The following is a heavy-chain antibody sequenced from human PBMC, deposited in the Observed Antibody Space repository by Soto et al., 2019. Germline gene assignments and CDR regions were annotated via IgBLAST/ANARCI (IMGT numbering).Heavy chain of an antibody. D-gene: IGHD6-19*01. V-gene: IGHV4-59*01. Sequence: QVQLQESGPGLVKPSETLSLTCTVSGGSISSYYWSWIRQPPGKGLEWIGYIYYSGSTNYNPSLKPRVTTSVATSKNQCSLKPTSVTAADTAVYYCARVSAGYWYFDLGGRGTLVTVSS. CDR2: IYYSGST. J-gene: IGHJ2*01. CDR1: GGSISSYY. CDR3: ARVSAGYWYFDL.